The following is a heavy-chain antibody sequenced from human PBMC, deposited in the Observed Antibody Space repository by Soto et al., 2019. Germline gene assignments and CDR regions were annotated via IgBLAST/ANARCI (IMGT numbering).Heavy chain of an antibody. Sequence: QVQLQESGPGLVKPSETLSLTCTVSGGSISSYYWTWIRQPPGKGLEWIGYIYYSGSTNYNPSLKCRVTISVDTSKNQFSLKLSSVTAADTAVYYCARVSKTYISWGFDYWGQGTLVTVSS. D-gene: IGHD3-3*02. CDR1: GGSISSYY. CDR2: IYYSGST. CDR3: ARVSKTYISWGFDY. J-gene: IGHJ4*02. V-gene: IGHV4-59*01.